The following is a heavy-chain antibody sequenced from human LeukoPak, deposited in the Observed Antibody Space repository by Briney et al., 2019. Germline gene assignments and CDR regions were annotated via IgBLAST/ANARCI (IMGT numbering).Heavy chain of an antibody. J-gene: IGHJ3*01. Sequence: SETLSLTCTVSGYFSTAYYWGWIRQPPGKWLEWVASIRHDGHTSYNQSLKSQVSISVDMSRNQFSLKLISLTAADTAVYYCARQVATKGEWAFDVWGQGTMVTGSS. CDR2: IRHDGHT. V-gene: IGHV4-38-2*02. D-gene: IGHD5-12*01. CDR1: GYFSTAYY. CDR3: ARQVATKGEWAFDV.